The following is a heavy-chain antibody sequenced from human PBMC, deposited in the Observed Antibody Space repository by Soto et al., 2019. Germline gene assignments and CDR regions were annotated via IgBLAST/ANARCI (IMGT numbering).Heavy chain of an antibody. Sequence: QVQLVESGGGVVQPGGSLRLSCAASGFTFSSYGMHWVRQAPGKGLEWVAVISYDGSNKYYADSVKGRFTISRDNSKNTLYLQMNSLRAEDTAVYYCAKDKSSGWELDYWGQGTLVTVSS. CDR2: ISYDGSNK. D-gene: IGHD6-19*01. CDR3: AKDKSSGWELDY. V-gene: IGHV3-30*18. J-gene: IGHJ4*02. CDR1: GFTFSSYG.